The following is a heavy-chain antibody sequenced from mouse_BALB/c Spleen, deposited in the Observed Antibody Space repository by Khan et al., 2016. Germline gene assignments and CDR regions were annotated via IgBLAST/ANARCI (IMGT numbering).Heavy chain of an antibody. D-gene: IGHD2-3*01. CDR2: IDPANVNT. J-gene: IGHJ2*01. V-gene: IGHV14-3*02. CDR1: GFNIKDTY. CDR3: TREGYYPY. Sequence: EVKLQQSGAELVKPGASVKLSCTASGFNIKDTYMHWVKQRPEQGLEWIGRIDPANVNTKYDPKFQGKATITADTSSNTAYLQLSSLTSEDTAVYYCTREGYYPYWGQGTTLTVSS.